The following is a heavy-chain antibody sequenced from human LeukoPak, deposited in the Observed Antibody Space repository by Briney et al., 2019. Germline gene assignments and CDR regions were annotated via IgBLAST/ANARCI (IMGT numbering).Heavy chain of an antibody. J-gene: IGHJ6*03. V-gene: IGHV3-53*01. CDR2: IYSGGST. Sequence: GGSLRLSCAASGFTFSSNYMGWVRQAPGKGLEWVSVIYSGGSTYYADSVKGRFTISRDNSKNTLYLQMNSLRAEDTAVYYCARGQQGPDMDVWGKGTTVTVSS. CDR1: GFTFSSNY. CDR3: ARGQQGPDMDV.